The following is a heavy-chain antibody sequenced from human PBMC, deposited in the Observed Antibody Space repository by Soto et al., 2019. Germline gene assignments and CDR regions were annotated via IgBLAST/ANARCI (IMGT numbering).Heavy chain of an antibody. CDR2: IYYSVST. J-gene: IGHJ6*02. V-gene: IGHV4-61*01. Sequence: QVQLQESGPGLVKPSETLSLTCTVSVGSVSSGSYYWSWIRQPPGKGLEWIGYIYYSVSTNYNPSLKSRVTISVDTSKNQFSLKLSSVTAADTAVYYCARDNTVVTNSKYYYYYYGMDVWGQGTMVTVSS. D-gene: IGHD2-15*01. CDR1: VGSVSSGSYY. CDR3: ARDNTVVTNSKYYYYYYGMDV.